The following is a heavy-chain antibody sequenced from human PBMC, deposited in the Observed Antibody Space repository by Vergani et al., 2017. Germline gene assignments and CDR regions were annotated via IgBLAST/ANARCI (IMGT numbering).Heavy chain of an antibody. D-gene: IGHD4-17*01. CDR2: IGGSGGST. CDR1: GFTLSSYA. J-gene: IGHJ4*02. V-gene: IGHV3-23*01. Sequence: EVQLLESGGGLVQPGGSLRLPCAASGFTLSSYAMSWARQAPGKGLEWVSAIGGSGGSTYYADSVKGRFSISRDNSNNTLYLQMNSLRAEDRALYYCSKGTLSSPYGGYFDYWGQGTLVTVSS. CDR3: SKGTLSSPYGGYFDY.